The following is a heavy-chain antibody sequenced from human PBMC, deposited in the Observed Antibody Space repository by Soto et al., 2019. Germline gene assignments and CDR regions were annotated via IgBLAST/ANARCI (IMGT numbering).Heavy chain of an antibody. J-gene: IGHJ5*02. CDR2: IYYSGST. CDR1: GGSISSGDYY. CDR3: ARDKPSYYDSSGYYP. Sequence: QVQLQESGPGLVKPSQTLSLTCTVSGGSISSGDYYWSWIRQPPGKGLEWIGYIYYSGSTYYNPSLKSRVTISVDTSKNQFSLKLSSVTAADTAVYYCARDKPSYYDSSGYYPWGQGTLVTVSS. D-gene: IGHD3-22*01. V-gene: IGHV4-30-4*01.